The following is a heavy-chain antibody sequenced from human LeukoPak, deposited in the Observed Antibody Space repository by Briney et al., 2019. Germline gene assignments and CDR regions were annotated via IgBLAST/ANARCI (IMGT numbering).Heavy chain of an antibody. Sequence: PSETLSLTCAVYGGSFSGYYWSWIRQPPGKGLEGIGEINHSGSTNYNPSLKSRVTISVDTSKNQFSLKLSSVTAADTAVYYCARDEVAVVDYWGQGTLVTVSS. CDR1: GGSFSGYY. J-gene: IGHJ4*02. CDR2: INHSGST. D-gene: IGHD2-15*01. V-gene: IGHV4-34*01. CDR3: ARDEVAVVDY.